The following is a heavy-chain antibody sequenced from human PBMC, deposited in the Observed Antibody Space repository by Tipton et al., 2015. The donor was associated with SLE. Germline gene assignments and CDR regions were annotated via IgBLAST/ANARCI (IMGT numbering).Heavy chain of an antibody. CDR1: GGSFSGYY. J-gene: IGHJ4*02. CDR2: INHSGST. V-gene: IGHV4-34*01. Sequence: TLSLTCAVYGGSFSGYYWSWIRQPPGKGLEWIGEINHSGSTNYNPSLKSRVTISVDTSKNQFSLKLSSVTAADTAVYYCARCPPLTGYADYFDYWGQVTLVTVSS. D-gene: IGHD7-27*01. CDR3: ARCPPLTGYADYFDY.